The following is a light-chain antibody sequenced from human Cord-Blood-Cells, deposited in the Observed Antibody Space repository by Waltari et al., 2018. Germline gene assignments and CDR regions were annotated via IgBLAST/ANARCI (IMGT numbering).Light chain of an antibody. CDR2: DVS. J-gene: IGLJ2*01. Sequence: QSALTQPASVSGSPGQSITISCTGTSSDVGGYTSVSWYQQHPGKAPKLIIYDVSNRPSGGSNRCSGSKSGNTASLTISGLQAEDEADYYCSSYTSSSTLVVFGGGTKLTVL. V-gene: IGLV2-14*01. CDR3: SSYTSSSTLVV. CDR1: SSDVGGYTS.